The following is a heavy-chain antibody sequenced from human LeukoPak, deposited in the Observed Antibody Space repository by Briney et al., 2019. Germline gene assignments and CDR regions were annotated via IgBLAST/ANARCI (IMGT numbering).Heavy chain of an antibody. CDR3: AKDSTMSGSYYGMDV. CDR2: ISGSGGTT. CDR1: GFVFSSYA. J-gene: IGHJ6*02. V-gene: IGHV3-23*01. Sequence: GGSLRLSCAASGFVFSSYAMTWVRQAPGKGQEWVSSISGSGGTTYYTDSAKGRFTISRDNSKNILYLQMNSLRAEDTAVYYCAKDSTMSGSYYGMDVWGQGTTVTVSS. D-gene: IGHD3-22*01.